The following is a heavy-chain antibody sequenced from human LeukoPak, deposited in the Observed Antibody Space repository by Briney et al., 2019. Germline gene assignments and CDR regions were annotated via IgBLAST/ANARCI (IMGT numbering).Heavy chain of an antibody. V-gene: IGHV3-11*01. CDR1: GFTFSDFY. CDR3: SRDPRHNDY. Sequence: GGSLRLSCAASGFTFSDFYMTWIRQAPGKGLELLSYISGSAHDVNYIDSVRGRFTISRDNAKNSLYLHMNSMTVEDTAVYYCSRDPRHNDYWGQGTLVTVSS. J-gene: IGHJ4*02. CDR2: ISGSAHDV.